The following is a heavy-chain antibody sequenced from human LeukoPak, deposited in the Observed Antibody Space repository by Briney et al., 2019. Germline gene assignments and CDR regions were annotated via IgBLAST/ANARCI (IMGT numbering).Heavy chain of an antibody. V-gene: IGHV1-2*06. Sequence: GASVKVSCKASGYTLTGYYLHWVRQAPGQGPEWMGQMNPNIGGTNYAKKFQGRVTMTRDASISTAYMELTRLRSDDTAVYYCARDSPIMGTFYAFDIWGQGTVVTVSS. J-gene: IGHJ3*02. D-gene: IGHD2/OR15-2a*01. CDR1: GYTLTGYY. CDR2: MNPNIGGT. CDR3: ARDSPIMGTFYAFDI.